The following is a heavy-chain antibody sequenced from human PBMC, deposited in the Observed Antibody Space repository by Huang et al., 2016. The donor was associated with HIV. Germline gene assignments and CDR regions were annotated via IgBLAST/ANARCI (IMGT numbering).Heavy chain of an antibody. D-gene: IGHD4-17*01. V-gene: IGHV3-64*01. CDR3: ARGGATVLTGFDY. CDR2: ISSNGEST. J-gene: IGHJ4*02. Sequence: VELAESGENLVQPGGSLRLSCAASGFTFNNHAMHWVRQAPGEGLEDVSTISSNGESTHYAKSVKGRFTISRDNSRNTLYLHMGSLTADDVGIYYCARGGATVLTGFDYWGQGIPVIVSS. CDR1: GFTFNNHA.